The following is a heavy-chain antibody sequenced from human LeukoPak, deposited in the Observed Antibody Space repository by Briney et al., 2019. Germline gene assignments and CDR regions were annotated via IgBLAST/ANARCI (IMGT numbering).Heavy chain of an antibody. CDR3: ARGLRYCSGGRCYFSPPCYYYMDV. CDR2: MNPNSGNT. Sequence: GAPVKVSCKASGYTFTSFDMNWVRQATGQGLEWMGWMNPNSGNTGYAQKFQGRVTMTRNTSISTAYMELSSLRSEDTAVYYCARGLRYCSGGRCYFSPPCYYYMDVWGKGTTVTISS. CDR1: GYTFTSFD. D-gene: IGHD2-15*01. J-gene: IGHJ6*03. V-gene: IGHV1-8*01.